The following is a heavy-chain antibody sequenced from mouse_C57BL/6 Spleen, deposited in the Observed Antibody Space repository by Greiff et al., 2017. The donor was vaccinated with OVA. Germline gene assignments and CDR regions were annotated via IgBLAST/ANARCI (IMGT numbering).Heavy chain of an antibody. J-gene: IGHJ2*01. D-gene: IGHD1-1*01. Sequence: ESGPGLVKPSQSLSLTCSVTGYSITSGYYWNWIRQFPGNKLEWMGYISYDGSNNYNPSLKNRISITRDTSKNQFFLKLNSVTTEDTATYYCARGYEADYWGQGTTLTVSS. V-gene: IGHV3-6*01. CDR3: ARGYEADY. CDR2: ISYDGSN. CDR1: GYSITSGYY.